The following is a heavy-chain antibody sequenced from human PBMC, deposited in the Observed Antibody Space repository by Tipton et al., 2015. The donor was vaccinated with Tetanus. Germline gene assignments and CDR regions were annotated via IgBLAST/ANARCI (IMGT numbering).Heavy chain of an antibody. V-gene: IGHV4-34*01. D-gene: IGHD3-22*01. J-gene: IGHJ5*02. CDR3: ARDRGFTTYNYFDP. CDR2: INYSGTT. Sequence: GLVKPSETLSLTCAVYGGSFSGYYWNWIRQPPGKGLEWIGEINYSGTTNYNPSLKSRVTMSVDTSKNQFSLKLRSVTAADTAVYYCARDRGFTTYNYFDPWGQGTLVTVSS. CDR1: GGSFSGYY.